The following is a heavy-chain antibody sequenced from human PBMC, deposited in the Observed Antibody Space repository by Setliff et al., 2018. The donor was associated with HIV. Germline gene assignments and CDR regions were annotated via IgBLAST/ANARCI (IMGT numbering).Heavy chain of an antibody. V-gene: IGHV4-38-2*01. D-gene: IGHD3-16*02. CDR1: GYSISSGYY. Sequence: PSETLSLTCAVSGYSISSGYYWGWIRQPPGKGLEWIGSIYHSGSTYYNPSLKSRVTITVDTSKNQFSLKLSSVTAADTAVYYCARVYYDYVWGSYPKYYFDYWGQGTLVTVSS. CDR2: IYHSGST. CDR3: ARVYYDYVWGSYPKYYFDY. J-gene: IGHJ4*02.